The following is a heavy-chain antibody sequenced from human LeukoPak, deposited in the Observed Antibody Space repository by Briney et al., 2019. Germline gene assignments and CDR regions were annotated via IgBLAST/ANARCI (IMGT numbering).Heavy chain of an antibody. CDR1: GGTFSSYA. D-gene: IGHD3-10*01. V-gene: IGHV1-69*13. Sequence: ASVTVSCTASGGTFSSYAISWVRQAPGQGLEWMGGIIPIFGTANYAQKFQGRVTITADESTSTAYMELSGLRSEDTAVYYCARSFPLNWGIIRYWGQGTLVTVSS. J-gene: IGHJ4*02. CDR3: ARSFPLNWGIIRY. CDR2: IIPIFGTA.